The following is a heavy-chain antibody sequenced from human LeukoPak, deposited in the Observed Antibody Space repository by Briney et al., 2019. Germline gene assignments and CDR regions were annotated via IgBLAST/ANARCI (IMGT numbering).Heavy chain of an antibody. Sequence: GASVKVSCKTSGYTFTDYAMHWLRQAPGQRLEWTGWINAGNGKTESSQKFQGRVTITRDTSASTAYMELSSLRSEDTAIYYCAREAVVVVAATPRNWFDPWGQGTLVTVSS. D-gene: IGHD2-15*01. CDR2: INAGNGKT. CDR3: AREAVVVVAATPRNWFDP. J-gene: IGHJ5*02. V-gene: IGHV1-3*01. CDR1: GYTFTDYA.